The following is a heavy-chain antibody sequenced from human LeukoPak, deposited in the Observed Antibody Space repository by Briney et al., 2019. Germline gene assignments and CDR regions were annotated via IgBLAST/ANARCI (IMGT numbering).Heavy chain of an antibody. CDR2: INPSGGGA. CDR1: GYTFTSLF. V-gene: IGHV1-46*01. CDR3: ARTGGTMVRGVIIFWYFDL. D-gene: IGHD3-10*01. Sequence: GASVKVSCKTSGYTFTSLFLYWVRQAPGQGLEWMGVINPSGGGATYSQKFQGRVTMTRNTSISTAYMELSSLRSEDTAVYYCARTGGTMVRGVIIFWYFDLWGRGTLVTVSS. J-gene: IGHJ2*01.